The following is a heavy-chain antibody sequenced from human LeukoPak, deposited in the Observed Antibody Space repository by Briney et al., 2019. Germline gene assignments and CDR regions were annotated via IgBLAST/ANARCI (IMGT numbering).Heavy chain of an antibody. CDR3: ARVVPMVRRVIGPIPFDY. CDR1: GYTFTGYY. D-gene: IGHD3-10*01. CDR2: INPNSGGT. V-gene: IGHV1-2*02. Sequence: ASVKVSCKASGYTFTGYYIHWVRQAPGQGLEWMGWINPNSGGTNYAQNFQGRVTMTRDTSISTAYMEMSGLRSDDTAVYYCARVVPMVRRVIGPIPFDYWGQGTLVTVSS. J-gene: IGHJ4*02.